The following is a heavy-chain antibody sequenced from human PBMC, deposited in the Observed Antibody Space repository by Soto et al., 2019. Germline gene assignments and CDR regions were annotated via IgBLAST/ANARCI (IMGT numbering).Heavy chain of an antibody. CDR3: GRSVVGATGEILYNAMDV. J-gene: IGHJ6*02. CDR2: INAANGNT. V-gene: IGHV1-3*01. CDR1: GYTFTTYA. Sequence: QVQLVQSGAEVKKPGASVQVSCKASGYTFTTYALHWVRQARGERLELMGWINAANGNTKYSKKFQGRVTISRDTSASTTFMELSSLRSEDTAVYYCGRSVVGATGEILYNAMDVWGQGTTVTVSS. D-gene: IGHD1-26*01.